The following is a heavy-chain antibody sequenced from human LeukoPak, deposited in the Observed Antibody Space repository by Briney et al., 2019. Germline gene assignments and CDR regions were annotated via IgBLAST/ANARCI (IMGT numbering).Heavy chain of an antibody. CDR1: GYTFTSYG. V-gene: IGHV1-18*01. CDR2: ISAYNGNT. D-gene: IGHD6-19*01. Sequence: AASVKVSCKASGYTFTSYGISWVRQAPGQGLERMGWISAYNGNTNYAQKLQGRVTMTTDTSTSTAYMELRSLRSDDTAVYYCARDRAVALRGYWFDPWGQGTLVTVSS. J-gene: IGHJ5*02. CDR3: ARDRAVALRGYWFDP.